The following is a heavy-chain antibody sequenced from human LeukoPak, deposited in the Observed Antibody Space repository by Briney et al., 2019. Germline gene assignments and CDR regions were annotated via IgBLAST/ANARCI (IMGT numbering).Heavy chain of an antibody. J-gene: IGHJ4*02. CDR3: ARDLWPNSEGTGLGY. CDR2: IWYDGSNK. Sequence: PGGSLRLSCAASGFTFSSYGMHWVRQAPGKGLEWMAVIWYDGSNKYYADSVKGRFTISRDNSKNTLYLQMNSLRAEDTAVYYCARDLWPNSEGTGLGYWGQGTLVTVSS. D-gene: IGHD3-9*01. CDR1: GFTFSSYG. V-gene: IGHV3-33*01.